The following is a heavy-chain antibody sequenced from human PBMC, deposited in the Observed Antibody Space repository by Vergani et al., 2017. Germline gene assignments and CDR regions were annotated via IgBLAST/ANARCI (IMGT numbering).Heavy chain of an antibody. D-gene: IGHD3-9*01. J-gene: IGHJ5*02. CDR3: ARDGYDILTGYYNGNANWFDP. Sequence: QVQLQQWGAGLLKPSETLSLTCAVYGGSISSYYWSWIRQPAGKGLEWIGRIYTSGSTNYNPSLKSRVTMSVDTSKNQFSLKLSSVTAADTAVYYCARDGYDILTGYYNGNANWFDPWGQGTLVTVSS. CDR2: IYTSGST. CDR1: GGSISSYY. V-gene: IGHV4-59*10.